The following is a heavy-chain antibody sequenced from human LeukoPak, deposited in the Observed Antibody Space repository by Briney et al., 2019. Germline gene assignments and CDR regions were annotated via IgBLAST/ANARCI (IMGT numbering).Heavy chain of an antibody. CDR1: GDSVSGISFY. J-gene: IGHJ4*02. V-gene: IGHV4-61*01. D-gene: IGHD3-22*01. CDR3: ARYYDSSGYWSTPHFDY. Sequence: SETLSLTCTVSGDSVSGISFYWSWIRQPPGKGLQYIGYIQYSWSTNYNPSLKSRVTISVDTSKNQFSLKLSSVTAADTAVYYCARYYDSSGYWSTPHFDYWGQGTLVTVSS. CDR2: IQYSWST.